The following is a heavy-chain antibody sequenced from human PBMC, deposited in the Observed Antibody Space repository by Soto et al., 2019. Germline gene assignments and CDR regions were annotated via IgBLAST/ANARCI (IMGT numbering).Heavy chain of an antibody. J-gene: IGHJ6*02. CDR2: MNPNSGNT. D-gene: IGHD3-3*01. CDR1: GYTFTSYY. V-gene: IGHV1-8*01. CDR3: ASPARNYDFWSGYYTFNPVYYYYGMDV. Sequence: ASVKVSCKASGYTFTSYYINWVRQATGQGLEWMGWMNPNSGNTGYAQKFQGRVTMTRNTSISTAYMELSSLRSEDTAVYYCASPARNYDFWSGYYTFNPVYYYYGMDVWGQGTTVTVSS.